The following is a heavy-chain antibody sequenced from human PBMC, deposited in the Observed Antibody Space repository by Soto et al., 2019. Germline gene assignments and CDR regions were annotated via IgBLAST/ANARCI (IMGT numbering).Heavy chain of an antibody. CDR3: ARGGGSSDV. Sequence: SETLSLTCTISGGSISSYYWSWIRQPPGKGLEWLGNINYSGSTNYNPSLKSRVTSSVYTSKNQLSLKLTSVTAADTAVYYCARGGGSSDVWGQGTLVTVSS. D-gene: IGHD2-2*01. CDR2: INYSGST. CDR1: GGSISSYY. V-gene: IGHV4-59*01. J-gene: IGHJ4*02.